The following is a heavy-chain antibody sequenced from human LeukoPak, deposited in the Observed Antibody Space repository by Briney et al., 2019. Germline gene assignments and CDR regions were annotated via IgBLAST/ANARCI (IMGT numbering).Heavy chain of an antibody. D-gene: IGHD3-22*01. CDR2: ITGSGDAT. Sequence: GGSLRLSCAASGFTFNIYSMSWVRQAPGKGLEWVSSITGSGDATFYADSVKDRFTISRDNSKNMLYLQMSRLRAEDTAVYYCAKDRPNYHESNGHYYRPNGDYWGQGTLVTVSS. J-gene: IGHJ4*02. CDR3: AKDRPNYHESNGHYYRPNGDY. CDR1: GFTFNIYS. V-gene: IGHV3-23*01.